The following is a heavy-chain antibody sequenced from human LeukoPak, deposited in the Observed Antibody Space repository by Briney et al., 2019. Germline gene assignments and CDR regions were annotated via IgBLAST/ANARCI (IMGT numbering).Heavy chain of an antibody. V-gene: IGHV1-18*01. CDR2: ISAYNGNT. D-gene: IGHD2-2*03. J-gene: IGHJ4*02. CDR1: GYTFTNYC. Sequence: ASVNLSCNASGYTFTNYCVSWVRHLAKQLLEWVGSISAYNGNTNYAQKLQDRVTMTTDTSTSTAYMELRRLRSDDTAVYYCARVSGYCSSTSCHDYWGQGTLVTVSS. CDR3: ARVSGYCSSTSCHDY.